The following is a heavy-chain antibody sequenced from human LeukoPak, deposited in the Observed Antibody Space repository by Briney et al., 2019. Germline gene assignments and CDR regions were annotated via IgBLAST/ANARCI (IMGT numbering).Heavy chain of an antibody. D-gene: IGHD2-21*02. V-gene: IGHV3-23*01. CDR1: GFTFSNYA. CDR3: ATYLYCGGDCYRALGY. CDR2: ISRGGDTT. J-gene: IGHJ4*02. Sequence: PGGSLRLSCAASGFTFSNYAMSWVRQAPGEGGEWGSAISRGGDTTYYAESVKGRFTISRDNSKNTLYMQMNSQRDKETGVNYCATYLYCGGDCYRALGYWGQGTLVTVSS.